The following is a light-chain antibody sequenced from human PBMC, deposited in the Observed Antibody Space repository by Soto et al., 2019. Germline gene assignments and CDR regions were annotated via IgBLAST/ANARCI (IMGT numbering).Light chain of an antibody. CDR2: SPN. J-gene: IGLJ2*01. CDR3: AAWDDRLSGRV. V-gene: IGLV1-47*02. CDR1: SSNIGSNY. Sequence: QSVLTQPPSASGTPGQRVTISCSGSSSNIGSNYVYWYQQLPGTAPKLLIYSPNQRPSGVPDRFSGSKSGTSASLAISGRRSEDEADYYCAAWDDRLSGRVFGGGTQLTVL.